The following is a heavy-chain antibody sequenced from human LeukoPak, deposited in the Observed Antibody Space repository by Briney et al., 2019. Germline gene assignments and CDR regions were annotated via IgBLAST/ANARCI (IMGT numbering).Heavy chain of an antibody. Sequence: GSLRLSCVVSGFTFSSYSMSWVRQAPGKGLEWVSAISGSGDSTYYADSVKGRFTISRDNSKSTLSLQMNSLRAEDTAIYYCATYRQVLLPFESWGQGTLVTVSS. V-gene: IGHV3-23*01. D-gene: IGHD2-8*02. CDR1: GFTFSSYS. CDR3: ATYRQVLLPFES. J-gene: IGHJ4*02. CDR2: ISGSGDST.